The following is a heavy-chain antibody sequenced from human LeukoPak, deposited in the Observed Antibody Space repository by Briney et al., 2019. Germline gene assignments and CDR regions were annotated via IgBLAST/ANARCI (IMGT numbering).Heavy chain of an antibody. Sequence: PGGSLRLSCAASGFTFDDYGMSWVRQAPGKGLEWVSGINWNGGSTGYADSVKGRFTISRDNAKNSLYLQMNSLRAEDTALYYCARGGDITMVRGVIMGAFDIWGQGTMVTVSS. CDR1: GFTFDDYG. CDR2: INWNGGST. CDR3: ARGGDITMVRGVIMGAFDI. J-gene: IGHJ3*02. D-gene: IGHD3-10*01. V-gene: IGHV3-20*04.